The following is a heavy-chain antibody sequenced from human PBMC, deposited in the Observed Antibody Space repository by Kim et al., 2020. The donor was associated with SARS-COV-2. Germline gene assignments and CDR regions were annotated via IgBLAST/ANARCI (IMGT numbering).Heavy chain of an antibody. CDR1: GYTFTSYY. CDR2: INPSGGST. CDR3: ARDFMVNTNYYYYGMDV. V-gene: IGHV1-46*01. Sequence: ASVKVSCKASGYTFTSYYMHWVRQAPGQGLEWMGIINPSGGSTSYAQKFQGRVTMTRDTSTSTVYMELSSLRSEDTAVYYCARDFMVNTNYYYYGMDVWGQGTTVTVSS. D-gene: IGHD5-18*01. J-gene: IGHJ6*02.